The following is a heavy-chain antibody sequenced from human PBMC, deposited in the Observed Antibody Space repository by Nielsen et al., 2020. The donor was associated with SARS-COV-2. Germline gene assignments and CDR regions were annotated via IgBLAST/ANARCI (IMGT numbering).Heavy chain of an antibody. V-gene: IGHV4-61*08. Sequence: SETLSLTCTVSGVSVSSGGYFWSWIRQPPGKRLEWIGYMFYIGTANYNPSLQSRVTISADTSKNQFSLRLTSVTAADTAMYYCARGGYTIYDFDYWGQGTLVTVSS. D-gene: IGHD5-12*01. CDR2: MFYIGTA. J-gene: IGHJ4*02. CDR1: GVSVSSGGYF. CDR3: ARGGYTIYDFDY.